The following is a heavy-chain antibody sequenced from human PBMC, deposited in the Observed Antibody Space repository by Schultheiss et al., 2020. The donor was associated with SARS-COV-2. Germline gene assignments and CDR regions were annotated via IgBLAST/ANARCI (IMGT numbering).Heavy chain of an antibody. CDR2: INSDGSST. CDR1: GFTFDDYA. V-gene: IGHV3-74*01. CDR3: ACDYSRGGY. Sequence: GGSLRLSCAASGFTFDDYAMHWVRQAPGKGLEWVSGINSDGSSTSYADSVKGRFTISRDNSKNTLYLQMNSLRAEDTAVYYCACDYSRGGYWGQGTLVTVSS. J-gene: IGHJ4*02. D-gene: IGHD4-11*01.